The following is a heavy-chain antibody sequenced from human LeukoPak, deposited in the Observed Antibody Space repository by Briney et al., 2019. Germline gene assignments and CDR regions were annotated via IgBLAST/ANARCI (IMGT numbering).Heavy chain of an antibody. CDR2: ISRSGVAT. CDR3: AKHSHDGSAPYYEVQLDY. D-gene: IGHD3-22*01. V-gene: IGHV3-23*01. J-gene: IGHJ4*02. Sequence: GGTLRLSCAASGFTFTSFAMSWVRQAPGKGLEWVSTISRSGVATYYANSVKGRFTISRDNSKDTVYVQMNSLRAEDTAIYYCAKHSHDGSAPYYEVQLDYWGQGTLVTVSS. CDR1: GFTFTSFA.